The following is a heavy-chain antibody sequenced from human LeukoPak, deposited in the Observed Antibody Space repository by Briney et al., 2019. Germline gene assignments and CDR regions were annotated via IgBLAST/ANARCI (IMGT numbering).Heavy chain of an antibody. CDR3: ARLNKPGWFDP. Sequence: SETLSLTCAVYGGSFSGYYWSWIRQPPGKGLEWIGEINHSGSTNYNPSLKSRVTISVDTSKNQFSLRLNSVTATDTAVYYCARLNKPGWFDPWGQGTLVTVSS. V-gene: IGHV4-34*01. D-gene: IGHD1-14*01. J-gene: IGHJ5*02. CDR1: GGSFSGYY. CDR2: INHSGST.